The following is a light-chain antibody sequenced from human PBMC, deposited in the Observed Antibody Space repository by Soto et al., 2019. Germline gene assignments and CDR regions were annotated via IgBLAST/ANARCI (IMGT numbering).Light chain of an antibody. CDR1: QSIGKY. CDR3: QQTYNTPLT. V-gene: IGKV1-39*01. J-gene: IGKJ4*01. CDR2: AAS. Sequence: DIQRTQSPSSLSASVGDRVTITCRASQSIGKYLSWFQQTPGNAPKLLIYAASGLQSGVPSRFSGSGSGTDFTLTINSLQREDFATYYCQQTYNTPLTFGGGTKVDIK.